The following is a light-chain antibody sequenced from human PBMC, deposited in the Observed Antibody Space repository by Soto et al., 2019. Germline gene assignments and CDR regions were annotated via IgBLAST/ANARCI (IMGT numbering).Light chain of an antibody. CDR3: QQYGSSPPYT. CDR2: GAS. V-gene: IGKV3-20*01. CDR1: QSVSSNY. J-gene: IGKJ2*01. Sequence: EIVLTQSPGTLSLSPGERATLSCRASQSVSSNYLAWYQQKPGQAPRLLIFGASSRASDIPDRFSGSGSGTDFTLTISSLVPEDFAVYYCQQYGSSPPYTFGQGTKLEIK.